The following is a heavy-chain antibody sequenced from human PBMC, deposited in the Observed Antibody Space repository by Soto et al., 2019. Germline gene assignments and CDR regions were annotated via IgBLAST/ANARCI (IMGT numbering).Heavy chain of an antibody. CDR3: ARHGILTGYYQGNYGMDV. J-gene: IGHJ6*02. Sequence: GESLKISCKGSGYSFTSYWIGWVRQMPGKGLEWMGIIYPGDSDTRYSPSFQGQVTISADKSISTAYLQWSSLKASDTAMYYCARHGILTGYYQGNYGMDVWGQGTTVTVSS. V-gene: IGHV5-51*01. D-gene: IGHD3-9*01. CDR2: IYPGDSDT. CDR1: GYSFTSYW.